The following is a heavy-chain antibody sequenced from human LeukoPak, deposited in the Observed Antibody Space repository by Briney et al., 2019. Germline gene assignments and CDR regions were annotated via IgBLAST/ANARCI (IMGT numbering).Heavy chain of an antibody. D-gene: IGHD2-2*01. CDR2: ITSDGSST. Sequence: GGSLRLSCAASGFTFSSYWVHWVRQAPGKGLVWVSRITSDGSSTNYADSVKGRFTISRDNAKNTLYLQMNSLRAEDTAVYYCWVPATAVEADYWGQGTLVTVSS. CDR1: GFTFSSYW. V-gene: IGHV3-74*01. J-gene: IGHJ4*02. CDR3: WVPATAVEADY.